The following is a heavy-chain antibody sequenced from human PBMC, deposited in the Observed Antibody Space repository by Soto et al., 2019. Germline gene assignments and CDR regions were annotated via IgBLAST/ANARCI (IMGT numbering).Heavy chain of an antibody. CDR3: AKDRREAGIVVVPASIGT. J-gene: IGHJ5*02. V-gene: IGHV3-30*18. D-gene: IGHD2-2*01. CDR1: GFTFSNYG. CDR2: ISYDGTNK. Sequence: GGSLRLSCAASGFTFSNYGMHWVRQAPGKGLEWVAVISYDGTNKYYVDSVKGRFTISRDNSKNTLYLQMDSLRTEDTAVYHCAKDRREAGIVVVPASIGTWGQGTLVTVSS.